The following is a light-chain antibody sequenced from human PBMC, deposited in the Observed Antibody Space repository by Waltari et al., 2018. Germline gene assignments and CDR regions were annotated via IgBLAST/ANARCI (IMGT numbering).Light chain of an antibody. CDR1: NSDIGAYNL. CDR3: SPYVGRSTWV. J-gene: IGLJ3*02. Sequence: QSALTQPASMSGSPGQSITISCSGTNSDIGAYNLVSWYRQHPGKAPQLILFQASRRPSGISDPLPGSKSCPAAHPTIPRLQAGDGGHYFRSPYVGRSTWVFGRGTRLTVL. CDR2: QAS. V-gene: IGLV2-23*01.